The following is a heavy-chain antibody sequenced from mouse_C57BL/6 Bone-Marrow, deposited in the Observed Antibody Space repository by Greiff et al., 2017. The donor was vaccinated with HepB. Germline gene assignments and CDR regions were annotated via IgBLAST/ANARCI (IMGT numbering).Heavy chain of an antibody. Sequence: QVQLQQPGAELVKPGASVKLSCKASGYTFTSYWMHWVKQRPGQGLEWIGMIHPNSGSTNYNEKFKSKATLTVDKSSSTAYMQLSSLTSEDSAVYYCAREYDGGLGFAYWGQGTLVTVSA. CDR3: AREYDGGLGFAY. CDR2: IHPNSGST. J-gene: IGHJ3*01. D-gene: IGHD2-14*01. CDR1: GYTFTSYW. V-gene: IGHV1-64*01.